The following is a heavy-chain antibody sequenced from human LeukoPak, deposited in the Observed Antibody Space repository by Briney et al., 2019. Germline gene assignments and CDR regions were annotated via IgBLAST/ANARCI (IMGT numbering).Heavy chain of an antibody. Sequence: GASVKVSCKASGYTFTGYYMHWVRQAPEQGLEWMGWINPNSGGTNYAQKFQGRVTMTRDTSISTAYMELSRLRSDDTALYYCARRTVTNGWFRVDYWGQGSLVIVSS. CDR2: INPNSGGT. CDR1: GYTFTGYY. J-gene: IGHJ4*02. D-gene: IGHD6-19*01. V-gene: IGHV1-2*02. CDR3: ARRTVTNGWFRVDY.